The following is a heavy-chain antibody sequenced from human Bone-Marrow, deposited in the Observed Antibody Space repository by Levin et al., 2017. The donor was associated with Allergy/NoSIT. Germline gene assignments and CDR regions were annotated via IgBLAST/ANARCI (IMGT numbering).Heavy chain of an antibody. V-gene: IGHV3-64*01. CDR2: ISDNGGAT. D-gene: IGHD5-12*01. J-gene: IGHJ4*02. Sequence: GESLKISCTASGFTFGNYGMHWVRLPPGKGLEYIATISDNGGATYYAKSVKGRFTISRDDSRSTLYLQMGSLRPDDMGVYYCARGRGGSGYDASDSWGQGTLVTVSS. CDR3: ARGRGGSGYDASDS. CDR1: GFTFGNYG.